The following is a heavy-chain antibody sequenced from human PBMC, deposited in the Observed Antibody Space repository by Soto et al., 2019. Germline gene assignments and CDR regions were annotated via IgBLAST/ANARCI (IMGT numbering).Heavy chain of an antibody. V-gene: IGHV4-59*01. J-gene: IGHJ6*02. CDR1: GGSISSSY. D-gene: IGHD3-10*01. Sequence: SETLSLTCTVSGGSISSSYWSWIRQPPGKGLEWIGYIYNSGSTNYNPSLKSRVTISVDTSKNQFSLKLSSVTAADTAVYYCARGVQLCGVIVQHSYGMDVSCPGPTVTVFS. CDR2: IYNSGST. CDR3: ARGVQLCGVIVQHSYGMDV.